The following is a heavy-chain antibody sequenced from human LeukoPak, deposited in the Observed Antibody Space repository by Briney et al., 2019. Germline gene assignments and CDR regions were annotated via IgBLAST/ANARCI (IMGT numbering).Heavy chain of an antibody. CDR1: GGSISSGGYY. V-gene: IGHV4-31*03. J-gene: IGHJ6*02. CDR3: ARDGCSGGSCYSDYYYGMDV. D-gene: IGHD2-15*01. Sequence: SETLSLTCTVSGGSISSGGYYWSWIRQHPGKGLEWIGYIYYRGSTYYNPSLKSRVTISVDTSKNQFSLKLSSVTAADTAVYYCARDGCSGGSCYSDYYYGMDVWGQGTTVTVSS. CDR2: IYYRGST.